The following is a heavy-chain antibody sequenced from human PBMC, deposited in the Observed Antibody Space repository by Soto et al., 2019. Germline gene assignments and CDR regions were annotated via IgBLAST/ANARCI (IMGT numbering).Heavy chain of an antibody. V-gene: IGHV3-30-3*01. D-gene: IGHD3-22*01. CDR1: GFTFSSYA. CDR3: ARDRTVVVKARYYYGMDV. CDR2: ISYDGSNK. Sequence: QVQLVESGGGVVQPGRSLRLSCAASGFTFSSYATHWVRQAPGKGLEWVAVISYDGSNKYYADSVKGRFTISRDNSKNTLYLQMNSLRAEDTAVYYCARDRTVVVKARYYYGMDVWGQGTTVTVSS. J-gene: IGHJ6*02.